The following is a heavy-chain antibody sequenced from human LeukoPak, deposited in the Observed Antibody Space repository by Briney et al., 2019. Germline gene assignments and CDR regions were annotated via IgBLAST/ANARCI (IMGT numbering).Heavy chain of an antibody. Sequence: GGSLRLSCAASGFTFSSYAMSWVRQAPGKGLEWVSAISGGGGSTYYADSVKGRFTISRDNSKNTLYLQMNSLRAEDTAVYYCAKDKSYYYDSGSYGLDYWGQGTLVTVSS. J-gene: IGHJ4*02. CDR2: ISGGGGST. V-gene: IGHV3-23*01. D-gene: IGHD3-10*01. CDR3: AKDKSYYYDSGSYGLDY. CDR1: GFTFSSYA.